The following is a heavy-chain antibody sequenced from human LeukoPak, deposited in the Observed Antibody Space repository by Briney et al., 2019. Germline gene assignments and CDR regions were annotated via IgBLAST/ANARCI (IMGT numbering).Heavy chain of an antibody. CDR3: TKAPIVSCSGAFCYPFDS. CDR2: TVGGGSPNT. J-gene: IGHJ4*02. Sequence: PGGSPRLSCAAPGFYLANYAMSWVRQAPGKGLEWVSATVGGGSPNTYHADSVKGRFTISRDNSKNTLFLQMNSLRAEDTAIYYCTKAPIVSCSGAFCYPFDSWGQGTLVTVSS. CDR1: GFYLANYA. V-gene: IGHV3-23*01. D-gene: IGHD2-15*01.